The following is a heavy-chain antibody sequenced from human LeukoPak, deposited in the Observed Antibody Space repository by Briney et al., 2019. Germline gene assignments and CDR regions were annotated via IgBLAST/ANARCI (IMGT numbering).Heavy chain of an antibody. V-gene: IGHV4-34*01. CDR3: ARDFAWVAGNFDY. CDR2: INHSGST. Sequence: SETLSLTRAVYGGSFSGYYWSWIRQPPGKGLEWIGEINHSGSTNYNPSLKSRVTISVDTSKNQFSLKLSSVTAADTAVYYCARDFAWVAGNFDYWGQGTLVTVSS. CDR1: GGSFSGYY. D-gene: IGHD6-19*01. J-gene: IGHJ4*02.